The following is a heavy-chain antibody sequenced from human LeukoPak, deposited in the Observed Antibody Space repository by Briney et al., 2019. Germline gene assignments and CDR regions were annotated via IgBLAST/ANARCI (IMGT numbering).Heavy chain of an antibody. J-gene: IGHJ3*02. Sequence: KPSETLSLTCAVSGGSINHYYWSWIRQPAGKGLEWIGRIFTSGSTNYNASLKSRVTMSVDTSKNQFSLKLRSMTAADTAVYYCARAPVTVKDSFDIWGQGTTVTVSS. CDR1: GGSINHYY. V-gene: IGHV4-4*07. CDR2: IFTSGST. D-gene: IGHD4-11*01. CDR3: ARAPVTVKDSFDI.